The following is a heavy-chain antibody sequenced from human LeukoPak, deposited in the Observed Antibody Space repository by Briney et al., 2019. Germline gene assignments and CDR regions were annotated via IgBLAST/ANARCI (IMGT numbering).Heavy chain of an antibody. CDR3: AKEGPRGVSFDY. CDR1: GFAFSSYG. CDR2: ISYDASNK. D-gene: IGHD3-10*01. J-gene: IGHJ4*02. Sequence: GGSLRLSCAASGFAFSSYGMHWVRKAPGKGLDGVAVISYDASNKYYADSVKGRFTISRDNSKNTLYLQMNSLRAEDTAVYYCAKEGPRGVSFDYWGQGTLVTVSS. V-gene: IGHV3-30*18.